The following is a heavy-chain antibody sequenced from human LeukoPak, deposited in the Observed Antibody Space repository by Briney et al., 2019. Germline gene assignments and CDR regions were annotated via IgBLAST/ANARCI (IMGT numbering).Heavy chain of an antibody. D-gene: IGHD3-3*01. CDR1: GGSISSHY. Sequence: PSETLSLTCTVSGGSISSHYWSWIRQPPAKGLEWIGYIYYSGSTNYNPSLKSRVTISVDTSKNQFSLKLSSVTAADTAVYYCARVVTIFGVVIEYNWFDPWGQGTLVTVSS. CDR2: IYYSGST. J-gene: IGHJ5*02. CDR3: ARVVTIFGVVIEYNWFDP. V-gene: IGHV4-59*11.